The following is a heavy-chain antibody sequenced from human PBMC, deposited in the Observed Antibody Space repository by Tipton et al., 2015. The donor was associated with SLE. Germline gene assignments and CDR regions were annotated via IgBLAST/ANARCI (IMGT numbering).Heavy chain of an antibody. D-gene: IGHD6-19*01. Sequence: TLSLTCTVSGGSISSYYWSWIRQPPGKGLEWIGYVYYSGSTNYNPSLKSRVTISVDTSTNQFSLKLSSVTAADTAVYYCARSRGSSGWVDYWGQGTLVTVSS. CDR3: ARSRGSSGWVDY. CDR1: GGSISSYY. CDR2: VYYSGST. J-gene: IGHJ4*02. V-gene: IGHV4-59*01.